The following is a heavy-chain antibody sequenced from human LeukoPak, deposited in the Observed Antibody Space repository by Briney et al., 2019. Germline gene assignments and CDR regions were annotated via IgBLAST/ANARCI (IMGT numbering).Heavy chain of an antibody. V-gene: IGHV4-59*01. CDR1: GGSISTYY. D-gene: IGHD6-6*01. CDR3: ARAPSAKNSSPYFFDY. Sequence: SETLSLTCTVSGGSISTYYWSWIRQPPGKGLEWLGYIYYSGSTNYNPSLKSRVTISVDTSKNQFSLKLSSVTAADTAVYYCARAPSAKNSSPYFFDYWGQGTLVTVSS. J-gene: IGHJ4*02. CDR2: IYYSGST.